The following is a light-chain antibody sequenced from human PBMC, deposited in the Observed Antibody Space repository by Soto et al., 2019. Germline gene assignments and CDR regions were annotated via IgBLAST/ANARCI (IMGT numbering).Light chain of an antibody. V-gene: IGKV1-5*01. CDR3: QQYNSYPWT. J-gene: IGKJ1*01. CDR1: RSISSW. Sequence: DIQMTQSPSSLSPSVGDRVTITCRASRSISSWLAWYQQKPGKAPKLLIYDASSLESGVPSRFSGSGSGTEFTLTISSLQPDDFATYYCQQYNSYPWTFGQGTKVDI. CDR2: DAS.